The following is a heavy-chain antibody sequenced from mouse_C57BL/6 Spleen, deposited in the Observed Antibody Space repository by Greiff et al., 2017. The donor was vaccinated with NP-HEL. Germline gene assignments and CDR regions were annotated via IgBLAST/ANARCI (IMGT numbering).Heavy chain of an antibody. J-gene: IGHJ1*03. CDR1: GFTFSSYT. CDR2: ISGGGGNT. CDR3: ARGADYYGSSPYWYFDV. Sequence: EVQGVESGGGLVKPGGSLKLSCAASGFTFSSYTMSWVRQTPEKRLEWVATISGGGGNTYYPDSVKGRFTISRDNAKNTLYLQMSSLRSEDTALYYCARGADYYGSSPYWYFDVWGTGTTVTVSS. D-gene: IGHD1-1*01. V-gene: IGHV5-9*01.